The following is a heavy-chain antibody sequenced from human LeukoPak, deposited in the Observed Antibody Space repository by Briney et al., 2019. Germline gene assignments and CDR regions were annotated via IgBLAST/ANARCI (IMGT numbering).Heavy chain of an antibody. CDR3: ARHGNAGTFSSWFVP. D-gene: IGHD1-1*01. CDR1: GYTFSSYW. Sequence: GESLRISCKGSGYTFSSYWISWVRQMPGKGLEWMGTLVPSDSYTNYSPSFQGLVTISADKSISTAYLQWSSLKASDTAIYYCARHGNAGTFSSWFVPWGQGTLVTVSS. V-gene: IGHV5-10-1*01. CDR2: LVPSDSYT. J-gene: IGHJ5*02.